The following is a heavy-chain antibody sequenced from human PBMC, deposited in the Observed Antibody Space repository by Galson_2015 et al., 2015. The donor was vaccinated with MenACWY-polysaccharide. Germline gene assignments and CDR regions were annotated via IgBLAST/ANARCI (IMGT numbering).Heavy chain of an antibody. Sequence: SLRLSCAASGLTFSIYVMTWVRQAPGKGLEWVSAISSGSDTTYYTDSVKGRFTISRDNSKDTVHLQMDSLRAEDTAVYYCVKGGWADNWGQGTLVTVSS. D-gene: IGHD1-26*01. CDR1: GLTFSIYV. CDR2: ISSGSDTT. CDR3: VKGGWADN. J-gene: IGHJ4*02. V-gene: IGHV3-23*01.